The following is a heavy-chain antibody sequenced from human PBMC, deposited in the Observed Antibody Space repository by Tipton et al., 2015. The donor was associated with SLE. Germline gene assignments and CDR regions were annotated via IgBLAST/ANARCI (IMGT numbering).Heavy chain of an antibody. CDR1: SVAVNGGGYF. CDR2: VYSDGTP. D-gene: IGHD3-10*01. Sequence: TLSLTCTVSSVAVNGGGYFWGWVRQPPGKELEWLGSVYSDGTPYYTPPLKSRLTMSVDSSKNQFSLTLTSVTAADTAVYYCARHQGPYTTHWFGWFDPWGQGTLVTVSS. CDR3: ARHQGPYTTHWFGWFDP. J-gene: IGHJ5*02. V-gene: IGHV4-39*01.